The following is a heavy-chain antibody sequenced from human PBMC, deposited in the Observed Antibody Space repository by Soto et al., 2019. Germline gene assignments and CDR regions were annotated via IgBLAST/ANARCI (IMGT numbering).Heavy chain of an antibody. V-gene: IGHV1-69*01. D-gene: IGHD5-18*01. CDR2: FIAMLGTP. J-gene: IGHJ4*02. CDR1: GGTFGSQG. Sequence: QVQLVQSGAEVKKPGSSVKVSCKASGGTFGSQGIAWVRQAPGQGLEWMGGFIAMLGTPTYAKKVQGRATSTADEELTSSYVELRSLRSEDTAVYFCARGAMANFDYWGQGTVVTVSS. CDR3: ARGAMANFDY.